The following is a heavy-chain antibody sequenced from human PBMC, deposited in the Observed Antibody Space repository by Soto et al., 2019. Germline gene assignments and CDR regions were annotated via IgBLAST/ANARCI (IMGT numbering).Heavy chain of an antibody. D-gene: IGHD6-6*01. CDR1: GYTFTGYY. CDR3: ARVGSSSVDYYYGMDV. Sequence: ASVKVSCKASGYTFTGYYMHWVRQAPGQGLEWMGWINPNSGGTNYAQKFQGRVTMTRDTSISTAYMELSRLRSDDTAVYYCARVGSSSVDYYYGMDVWGQGTTVTVSS. CDR2: INPNSGGT. V-gene: IGHV1-2*02. J-gene: IGHJ6*02.